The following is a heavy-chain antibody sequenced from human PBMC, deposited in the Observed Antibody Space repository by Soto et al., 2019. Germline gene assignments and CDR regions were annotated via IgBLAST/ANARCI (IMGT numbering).Heavy chain of an antibody. J-gene: IGHJ6*03. CDR1: GYTFPSND. CDR2: MNPNSGNT. D-gene: IGHD3-3*01. Sequence: QVQLVQSGAEVKKPGASVKVSCKASGYTFPSNDINWVRQAPGQGLEWMGWMNPNSGNTGYAQTFQGSLTMTWNTSVTTAYVELSGLIAEDTAIYYCARGAVTGMTLFGVAIIGGHHYMDDWGKGTTVTVSS. V-gene: IGHV1-8*01. CDR3: ARGAVTGMTLFGVAIIGGHHYMDD.